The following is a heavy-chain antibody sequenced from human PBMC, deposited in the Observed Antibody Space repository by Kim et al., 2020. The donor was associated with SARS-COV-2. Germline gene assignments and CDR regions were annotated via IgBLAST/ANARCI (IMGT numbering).Heavy chain of an antibody. D-gene: IGHD2-8*02. CDR2: ISWNSGAT. CDR3: AKGRPCTENGCTYYRSLDS. CDR1: GFNFDSYA. V-gene: IGHV3-9*01. Sequence: GGSLRLSCEASGFNFDSYAMHWVRQIPGKGLEWVSGISWNSGATGYADSVQGRFTISRDNAKNSLYLVMSRLGPEDTAFYYCAKGRPCTENGCTYYRSLDSWGRGTLVTIAS. J-gene: IGHJ4*02.